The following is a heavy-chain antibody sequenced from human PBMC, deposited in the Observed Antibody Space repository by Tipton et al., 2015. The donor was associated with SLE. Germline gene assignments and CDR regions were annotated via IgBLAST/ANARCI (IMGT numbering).Heavy chain of an antibody. CDR3: AKDIAHNFAYWYFDL. J-gene: IGHJ2*01. V-gene: IGHV3-9*01. CDR1: GFTFDDYA. Sequence: SLRLSCAASGFTFDDYAMHWVRQAPGKGLEWVSGISWNSGSIDCADSVKGRFTISRDNAKNSLYLQMNSLRAEDTALYYCAKDIAHNFAYWYFDLWGRGTLVTVSS. CDR2: ISWNSGSI. D-gene: IGHD1-1*01.